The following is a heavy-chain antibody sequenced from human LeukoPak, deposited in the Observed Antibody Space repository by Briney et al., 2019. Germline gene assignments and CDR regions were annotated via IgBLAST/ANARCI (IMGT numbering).Heavy chain of an antibody. V-gene: IGHV3-30-3*01. D-gene: IGHD5-18*01. CDR2: ISYDGSNK. CDR3: ARDQGRGYSYGYYYMDV. Sequence: GGSLRLSCAASGFTFSSYAMHWVRQAPGKGLEWVAVISYDGSNKYYADSVKGRFTISRDNAKNSLYLQMNSLRAEDTAVYYCARDQGRGYSYGYYYMDVWGKGTTVTVSS. CDR1: GFTFSSYA. J-gene: IGHJ6*03.